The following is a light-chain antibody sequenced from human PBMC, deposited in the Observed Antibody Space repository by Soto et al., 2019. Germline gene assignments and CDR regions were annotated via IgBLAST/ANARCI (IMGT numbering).Light chain of an antibody. CDR2: DAS. CDR3: QQYNNYCS. V-gene: IGKV1-5*01. CDR1: QSISGK. J-gene: IGKJ1*01. Sequence: DIQMTQSPSPLPASVGDRVTIPCRASQSISGKLAWYQQKPGKAPKLLIYDASSMESGIPSRFSGSGSGTEFTLTISSLQSDDFAAYYCQQYNNYCSFGQGTKVDIK.